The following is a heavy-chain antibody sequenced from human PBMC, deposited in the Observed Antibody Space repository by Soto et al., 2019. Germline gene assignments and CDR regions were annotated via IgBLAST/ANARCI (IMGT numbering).Heavy chain of an antibody. Sequence: QVHLVQSGAEVKKPGASVKDSCKGSGYIFTTYGITWVRQAPGQGLEWMGWISAHNGNTNYAQKLQGRVTVTRDTSTSTAYMELRNLRSDDTAVDYCARGRYGDYWGQGALVTVSS. V-gene: IGHV1-18*01. D-gene: IGHD1-1*01. CDR3: ARGRYGDY. J-gene: IGHJ4*02. CDR2: ISAHNGNT. CDR1: GYIFTTYG.